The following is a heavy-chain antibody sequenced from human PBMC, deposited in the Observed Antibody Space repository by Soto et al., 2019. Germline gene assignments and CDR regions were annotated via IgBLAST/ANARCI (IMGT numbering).Heavy chain of an antibody. D-gene: IGHD3-22*01. V-gene: IGHV3-33*01. CDR1: GCTFSSFG. Sequence: GRSMRLSCAASGCTFSSFGIPCVRQAPGKRLEWVAVIWYDGSNKYYADSVKGRFTISRDNSKNTLYLQMNSLRAEDTAVYYCARDYYDSSGYSNYYYYGMDVWGQGTTVTVS. J-gene: IGHJ6*02. CDR3: ARDYYDSSGYSNYYYYGMDV. CDR2: IWYDGSNK.